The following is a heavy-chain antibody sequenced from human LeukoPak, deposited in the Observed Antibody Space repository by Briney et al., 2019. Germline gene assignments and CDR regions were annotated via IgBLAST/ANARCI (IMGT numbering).Heavy chain of an antibody. CDR3: ARDHQYDILTGYYV. D-gene: IGHD3-9*01. CDR1: GCTFTSYG. V-gene: IGHV1-18*01. J-gene: IGHJ4*02. Sequence: ASVKVSCKASGCTFTSYGISWVRQAPGQGLEWMGWISAYNGNTNYAQKLQGRVTMTTDTSTSTAYMELRSLRSDDTAVYYCARDHQYDILTGYYVWGQGTLVTVSS. CDR2: ISAYNGNT.